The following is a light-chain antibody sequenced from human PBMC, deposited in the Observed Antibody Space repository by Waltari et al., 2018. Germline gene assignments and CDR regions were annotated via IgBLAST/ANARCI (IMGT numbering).Light chain of an antibody. CDR3: AVWDDSLSGPV. J-gene: IGLJ2*01. CDR1: SSNIGRYY. Sequence: QSVVTQPPSASGTPGQRVTISCSGSSSNIGRYYVYWYQHLPGTAPKLLIYRDTQRPSGVPDLFSGSKSGTSASLAISGLRSEDEADYYCAVWDDSLSGPVFGGGTKLTVL. CDR2: RDT. V-gene: IGLV1-47*01.